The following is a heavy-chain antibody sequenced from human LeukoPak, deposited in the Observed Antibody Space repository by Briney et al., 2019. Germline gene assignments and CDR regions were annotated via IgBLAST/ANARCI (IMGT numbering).Heavy chain of an antibody. D-gene: IGHD3-22*01. CDR3: ARGDYYDSSGYYSP. CDR1: GGSISSGGYY. J-gene: IGHJ5*02. CDR2: IYYSGST. V-gene: IGHV4-31*03. Sequence: PSETLSLTCTVSGGSISSGGYYWSWIRQHPGKGLEWIGYIYYSGSTYYNPSLKSRVTISVDTSKNQYSLKLSSVTAADTAVYYCARGDYYDSSGYYSPWGQRTLVTVSS.